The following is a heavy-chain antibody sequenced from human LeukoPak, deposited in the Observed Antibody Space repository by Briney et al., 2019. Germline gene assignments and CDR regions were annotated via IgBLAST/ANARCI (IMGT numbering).Heavy chain of an antibody. V-gene: IGHV1-69*05. J-gene: IGHJ4*02. CDR1: GYTFTSYD. CDR2: IIPIFGTA. CDR3: ARASWSDYYDSSGYYDY. Sequence: SVKVSCKASGYTFTSYDINWVRQAPGQGLEWMGGIIPIFGTANYAQKFQGRVTITTDESTSSAYMELSSLRSEDTAVYYCARASWSDYYDSSGYYDYWGQGTLVTVSS. D-gene: IGHD3-22*01.